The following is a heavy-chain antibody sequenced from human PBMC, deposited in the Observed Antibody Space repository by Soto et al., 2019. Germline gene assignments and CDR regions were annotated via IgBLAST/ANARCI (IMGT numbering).Heavy chain of an antibody. J-gene: IGHJ6*02. CDR2: INHSGAS. Sequence: PSETLSLTCTVSGGSFRGYYWGWVRQPPGKGLEWIGEINHSGASNYHPSLKSRFTISVATSKNQFSLTVNSVTPADTAVYYCARGEITLLGGMDVWGQGTTVTVSS. D-gene: IGHD3-10*01. CDR1: GGSFRGYY. CDR3: ARGEITLLGGMDV. V-gene: IGHV4-34*01.